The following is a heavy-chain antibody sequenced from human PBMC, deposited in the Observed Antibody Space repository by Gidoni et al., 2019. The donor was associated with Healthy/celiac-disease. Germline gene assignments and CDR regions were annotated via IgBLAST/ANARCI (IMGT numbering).Heavy chain of an antibody. Sequence: QVQLVQSGAEVTKPGASVKVSCKASGYTFTGYYMHWVRQAPGQGLEWMGWINPNSGGTNYAQKFQGWVTMTRDTSISTAYMELSRLRSDDTAVYYCARANWNHTNWFDPWGQGTLVTVSS. CDR3: ARANWNHTNWFDP. V-gene: IGHV1-2*04. D-gene: IGHD1-20*01. CDR2: INPNSGGT. CDR1: GYTFTGYY. J-gene: IGHJ5*02.